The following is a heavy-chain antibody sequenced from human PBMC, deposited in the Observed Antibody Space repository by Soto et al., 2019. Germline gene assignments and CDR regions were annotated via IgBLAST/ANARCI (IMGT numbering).Heavy chain of an antibody. D-gene: IGHD3-10*01. CDR1: GFDFRSYG. CDR2: ASYDGSET. J-gene: IGHJ4*02. Sequence: QVQLVESGGGVVQPGRSLRLACAASGFDFRSYGIHWVRQAPGRGLEWVAAASYDGSETYYADSAKGRFTVSKEISKNPVFLQMSALRHEHTALYFCVRDSGWPILNFDSWGQGTLVTVSS. CDR3: VRDSGWPILNFDS. V-gene: IGHV3-30*03.